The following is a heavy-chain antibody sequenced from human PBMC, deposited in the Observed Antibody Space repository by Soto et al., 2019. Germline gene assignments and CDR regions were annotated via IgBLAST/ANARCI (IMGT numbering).Heavy chain of an antibody. V-gene: IGHV4-30-4*01. CDR2: IYKSTTT. D-gene: IGHD2-15*01. CDR1: GDSISTVDYF. Sequence: SETQSLTCSVSGDSISTVDYFWSWIRQPPGQALEYIGYIYKSTTTYYNPSFEGRVAISLDTSKSQFSLTVTSVTDADTAVYFCARGRYCLTGRCFPNWFDSWGQGTLVTVSS. J-gene: IGHJ5*01. CDR3: ARGRYCLTGRCFPNWFDS.